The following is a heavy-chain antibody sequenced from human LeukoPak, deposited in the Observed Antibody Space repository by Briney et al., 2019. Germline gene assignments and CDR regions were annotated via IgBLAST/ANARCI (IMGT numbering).Heavy chain of an antibody. CDR1: GGSISSYY. D-gene: IGHD6-19*01. V-gene: IGHV4-4*07. Sequence: PSETLSLTCIVSGGSISSYYWSWIRQPAGKGLEWIGQIHSRGSTNYNPSLKSRVAMSVDTSKNQFSLELSSVTAADTAVYYCAGRAQTTGWSFDYWGQGALVTVSS. CDR3: AGRAQTTGWSFDY. CDR2: IHSRGST. J-gene: IGHJ4*02.